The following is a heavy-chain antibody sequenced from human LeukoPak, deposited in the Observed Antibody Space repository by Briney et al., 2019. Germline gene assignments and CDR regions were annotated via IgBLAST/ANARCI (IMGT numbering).Heavy chain of an antibody. CDR1: GYTFTNYW. CDR3: ARFDRSSSWSSGFDI. CDR2: IYPADSDT. Sequence: GESLKISCQGSGYTFTNYWIAWVRQMPGKGLEWMGVIYPADSDTTYSPSFQGQVTISADKSISTAYLQWTSLKAPDTAMYYCARFDRSSSWSSGFDIWGQGTMVTVSS. D-gene: IGHD3-10*01. J-gene: IGHJ3*02. V-gene: IGHV5-51*01.